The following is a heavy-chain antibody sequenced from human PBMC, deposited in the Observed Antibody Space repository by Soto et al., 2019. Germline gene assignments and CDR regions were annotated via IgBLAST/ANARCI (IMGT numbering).Heavy chain of an antibody. J-gene: IGHJ4*02. V-gene: IGHV3-33*06. D-gene: IGHD3-9*01. CDR3: AKVSTGYYYYFDS. Sequence: PGGSLRLSCAASGFTFSSYGMHWVRQAPGKGLEWVAVIWYDGSNKYYADSVKGRFTISRDNSKNTLYLQMNGLRAEDTAVYHCAKVSTGYYYYFDSWGRGTLVTVSS. CDR2: IWYDGSNK. CDR1: GFTFSSYG.